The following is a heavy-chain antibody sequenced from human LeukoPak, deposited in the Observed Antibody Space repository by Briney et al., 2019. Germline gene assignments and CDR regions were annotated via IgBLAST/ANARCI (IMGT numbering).Heavy chain of an antibody. CDR1: GFNFFDYA. V-gene: IGHV3-49*04. CDR2: IRSETYGGTA. Sequence: GSLRLSCTTSGFNFFDYAMTWVRQAPGKGLESVGFIRSETYGGTAEYAASVKDRFTISRHDSKSIAYLQMNSLKTEDTAVYYCTRAVYCSGGACSFDPWGQGTLVTVSS. D-gene: IGHD2-15*01. CDR3: TRAVYCSGGACSFDP. J-gene: IGHJ5*02.